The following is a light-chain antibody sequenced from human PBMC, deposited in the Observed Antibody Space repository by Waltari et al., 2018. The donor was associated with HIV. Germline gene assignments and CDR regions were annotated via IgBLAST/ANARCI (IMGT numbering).Light chain of an antibody. CDR1: QSVSRSY. J-gene: IGKJ1*01. Sequence: EIVLTQSPGPLSLSPGERATLSCRASQSVSRSYLAWYQQKPGQAPRPLMYGTSSRATGIPERFSGSGSGTDFTLTISRLEPEDFAVYYCQQYGRSPGTFGQGTKVEI. V-gene: IGKV3-20*01. CDR2: GTS. CDR3: QQYGRSPGT.